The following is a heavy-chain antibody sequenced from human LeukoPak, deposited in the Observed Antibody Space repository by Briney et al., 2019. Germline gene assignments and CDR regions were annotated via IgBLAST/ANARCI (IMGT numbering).Heavy chain of an antibody. CDR1: GGSFSGYY. CDR3: ARDGLTIFGVVSDDAFDI. D-gene: IGHD3-3*01. J-gene: IGHJ3*02. Sequence: SETLSLTCAVYGGSFSGYYWSWIRQPPGKGLEWIGEINHSGSTNYNPSLKSRVTISVDTSKNQFSLKLSSVTAADTAVYYCARDGLTIFGVVSDDAFDIWGQGTMVTVSS. V-gene: IGHV4-34*01. CDR2: INHSGST.